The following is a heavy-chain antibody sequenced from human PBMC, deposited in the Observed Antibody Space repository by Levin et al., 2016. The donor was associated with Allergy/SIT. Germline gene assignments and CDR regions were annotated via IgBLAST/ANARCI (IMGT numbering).Heavy chain of an antibody. CDR2: IHYSGST. D-gene: IGHD7-27*01. V-gene: IGHV4-59*01. CDR3: ARIWGHFEY. J-gene: IGHJ4*02. Sequence: WIRQPPGKGLEYIGYIHYSGSTNYNPSLKSRVTMSLDTSKNQFSLKLTSLTAADTAVYYCARIWGHFEYWGQGTPVTVSS.